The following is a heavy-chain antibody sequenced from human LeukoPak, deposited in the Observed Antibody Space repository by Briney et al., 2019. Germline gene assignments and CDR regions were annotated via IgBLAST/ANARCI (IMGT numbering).Heavy chain of an antibody. Sequence: VASVKVSCKASGGTFSGYAISWVRQAPGQGLEWMGRIIPIFGTANYAQKFQGRVTITTDESTSTAYMELSSLRSEDTAVYYCAALHYYDSSGYYNHAFDIWGQGTMVTVSS. D-gene: IGHD3-22*01. CDR3: AALHYYDSSGYYNHAFDI. CDR2: IIPIFGTA. CDR1: GGTFSGYA. V-gene: IGHV1-69*05. J-gene: IGHJ3*02.